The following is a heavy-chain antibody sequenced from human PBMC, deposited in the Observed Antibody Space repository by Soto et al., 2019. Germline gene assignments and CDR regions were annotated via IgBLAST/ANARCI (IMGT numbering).Heavy chain of an antibody. CDR3: ARILARPYYYYGMDV. V-gene: IGHV2-70*01. J-gene: IGHJ6*02. CDR2: IDWDDDK. CDR1: GFSLSTSGMC. Sequence: SGPTLVNPTQTLTLTCTFSGFSLSTSGMCVSWIRQPPGKALEWLALIDWDDDKYYSTSLKTRLTISKDTSKNQVVLTMTNMDPVDTATYYCARILARPYYYYGMDVWGQGTTVTVSS.